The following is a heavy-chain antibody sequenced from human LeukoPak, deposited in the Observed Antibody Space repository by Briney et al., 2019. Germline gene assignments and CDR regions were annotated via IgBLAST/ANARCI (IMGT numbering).Heavy chain of an antibody. V-gene: IGHV4-34*01. CDR2: INHSGST. CDR3: ARALTGVVRGVNLYYYYYGMDV. D-gene: IGHD3-10*01. J-gene: IGHJ6*02. CDR1: GGSFSGYY. Sequence: SETLSLTCAVYGGSFSGYYWSWIRHPPGKGLEWIGEINHSGSTNYNPSLKSRVTISVDTSKNQFSLKLSSVTAADTAVYYCARALTGVVRGVNLYYYYYGMDVWGQGTTVTVSS.